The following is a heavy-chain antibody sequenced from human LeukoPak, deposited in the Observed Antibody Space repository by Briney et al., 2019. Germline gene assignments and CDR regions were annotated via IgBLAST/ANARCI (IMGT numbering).Heavy chain of an antibody. D-gene: IGHD6-13*01. CDR1: GGSISSSSYY. CDR3: ARTSPNIAAVRDY. V-gene: IGHV4-39*07. J-gene: IGHJ4*02. Sequence: SETLSLTCTVSGGSISSSSYYWGWIRQPPGKGLEWIGSIYYSGSTYYNPSLKSRVTISVDTSKNQFSLKLSPVTAADTAVYYCARTSPNIAAVRDYWGQGTLVTVSS. CDR2: IYYSGST.